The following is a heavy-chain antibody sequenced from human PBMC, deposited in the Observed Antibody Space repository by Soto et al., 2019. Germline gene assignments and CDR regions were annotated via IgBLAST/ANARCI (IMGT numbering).Heavy chain of an antibody. CDR1: GFTFSSYG. CDR2: ISYDGSDK. V-gene: IGHV3-30*03. CDR3: GAGQYFSDY. Sequence: QVQVVESGGGVVQPGRSLRLSCAASGFTFSSYGMHWVRQAPGKGLEWVALISYDGSDKYYADSVKGRFTISRDNSKNTLYLQMNSLRVEDTAVYYCGAGQYFSDYWGQGTLVTVSS. D-gene: IGHD6-13*01. J-gene: IGHJ4*02.